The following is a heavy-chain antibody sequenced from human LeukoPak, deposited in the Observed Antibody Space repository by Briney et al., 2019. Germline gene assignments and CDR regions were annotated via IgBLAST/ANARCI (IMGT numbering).Heavy chain of an antibody. V-gene: IGHV3-49*04. Sequence: GGSLTLTCTVSGFTFGDYDMSWVRQPPGKGLEWVGCIRNRAYGGVTTGYAASVKGIFTISRNNSISIAYLQMNSLKSEDAAVYSCTLSYCSSTTCYAFYFDSWGQGTLVTVSS. CDR2: IRNRAYGGVTT. D-gene: IGHD2-2*01. J-gene: IGHJ4*02. CDR1: GFTFGDYD. CDR3: TLSYCSSTTCYAFYFDS.